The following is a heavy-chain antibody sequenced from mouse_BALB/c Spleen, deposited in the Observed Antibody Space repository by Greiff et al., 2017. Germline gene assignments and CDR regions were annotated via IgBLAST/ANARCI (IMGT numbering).Heavy chain of an antibody. V-gene: IGHV14-3*02. J-gene: IGHJ3*01. CDR1: GFNIKDTY. D-gene: IGHD1-1*01. Sequence: VQLQQSGAELVKPGASVKLSCTASGFNIKDTYMHWVKQRPEQGLEWIGRIDPANGNTKYDPKFQGKASITADTSSNTAYLQLSSLTSEDTAVDYCAKYYGSSHPWFAYWGQGTLVTVSA. CDR2: IDPANGNT. CDR3: AKYYGSSHPWFAY.